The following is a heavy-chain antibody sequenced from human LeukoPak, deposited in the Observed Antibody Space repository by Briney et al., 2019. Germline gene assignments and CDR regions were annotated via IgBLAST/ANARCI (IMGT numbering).Heavy chain of an antibody. CDR1: GFTFSSYT. CDR3: ARGTPPPQYSSGATCYFAGLDY. V-gene: IGHV3-30*03. CDR2: ISYDGSDE. Sequence: GGSLRLSCATSGFTFSSYTMHWVRQAPGKGLEWVAIISYDGSDEYYADSVKGRFTISRDNSKNTLYLQMRSLRSEDTAVYYCARGTPPPQYSSGATCYFAGLDYWGQGTLVPVSS. J-gene: IGHJ4*02. D-gene: IGHD2-15*01.